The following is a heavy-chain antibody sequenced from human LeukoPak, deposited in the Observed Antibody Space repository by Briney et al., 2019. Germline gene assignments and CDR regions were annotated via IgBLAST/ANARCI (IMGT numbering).Heavy chain of an antibody. CDR2: ISGDRTT. CDR1: GFTFSHYS. J-gene: IGHJ4*02. V-gene: IGHV3-48*02. CDR3: ARGYTYGHDY. Sequence: PGGSLRLSCAASGFTFSHYSMNWVRQAPGKGLEWVSYISGDRTTYHADSVKGRFTISRDNAKNSLYLQMNSLRDEDTAVYYCARGYTYGHDYWGQGTLVTVSS. D-gene: IGHD5-18*01.